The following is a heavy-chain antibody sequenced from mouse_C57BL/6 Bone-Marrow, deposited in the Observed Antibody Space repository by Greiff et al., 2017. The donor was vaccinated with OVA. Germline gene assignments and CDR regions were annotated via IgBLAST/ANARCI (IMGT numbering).Heavy chain of an antibody. D-gene: IGHD1-1*01. V-gene: IGHV1-63*01. CDR3: ARWGLLRDYYAMDY. CDR1: GYTFTNYW. J-gene: IGHJ4*01. CDR2: IYPGGGYT. Sequence: VQLQQSGAELVRPGTSVKMSCKASGYTFTNYWIGWAKQRPGHGLEWIGDIYPGGGYTNYNEKFKGKATLTADKSSSKAYMQFSSLTSEDSAIYYCARWGLLRDYYAMDYWGQGTSVTVSS.